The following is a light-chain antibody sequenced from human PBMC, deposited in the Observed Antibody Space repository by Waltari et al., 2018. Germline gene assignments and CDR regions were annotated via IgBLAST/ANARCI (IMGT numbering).Light chain of an antibody. J-gene: IGKJ2*01. CDR2: DTS. V-gene: IGKV3-20*01. CDR1: QTVSSSF. CDR3: QHSNGPPMYT. Sequence: EIVLTQSPGTLSLSPGEIATLSCRASQTVSSSFLAWYQQKPGQAPRLLIYDTSSRATGIPDRFSGSGSGTDFTLTISRLEPEDFAVYYCQHSNGPPMYTFGQGTKLEIK.